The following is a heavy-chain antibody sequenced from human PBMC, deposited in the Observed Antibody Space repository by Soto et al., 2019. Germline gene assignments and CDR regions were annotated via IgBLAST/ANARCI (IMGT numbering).Heavy chain of an antibody. CDR2: ISYDGSNK. V-gene: IGHV3-30*18. J-gene: IGHJ4*02. CDR1: GFTFSSYG. D-gene: IGHD6-19*01. Sequence: LRLSCAASGFTFSSYGMHWVRQAPGKGLEWVAVISYDGSNKYYADSVKGRFTISRDNSKNTLYLQMNSLRAEGTAVYYCAKDISSGWYNYFDYWGQGTLVTVSS. CDR3: AKDISSGWYNYFDY.